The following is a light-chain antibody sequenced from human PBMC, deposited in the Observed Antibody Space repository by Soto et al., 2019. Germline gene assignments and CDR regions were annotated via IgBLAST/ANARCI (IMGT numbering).Light chain of an antibody. CDR3: QQYGGSPRT. V-gene: IGKV3-20*01. J-gene: IGKJ1*01. CDR2: GAS. CDR1: QSVTKS. Sequence: EIRLTQSPGTLSLSPGERATLSCRASQSVTKSLAWYQQKPGQAPRLLIYGASSRATGIPDRFSGSGSGTDFTLTISRLEPEDFAVYYCQQYGGSPRTFGQGTKVDI.